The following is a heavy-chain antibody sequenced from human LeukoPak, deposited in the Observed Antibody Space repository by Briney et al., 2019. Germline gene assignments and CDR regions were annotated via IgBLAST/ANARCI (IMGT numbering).Heavy chain of an antibody. V-gene: IGHV3-21*01. CDR2: MSSSSTYI. D-gene: IGHD3-10*01. CDR3: ARETGFGELAG. J-gene: IGHJ4*02. CDR1: GFTFSRNS. Sequence: NPGGSLRLSCAASGFTFSRNSMNWVRQSPGKGLEWVSSMSSSSTYIYYADSVKGRFTISRDNAENSLYLQMNSLRAEDTALYYCARETGFGELAGWGQGTLVTVSS.